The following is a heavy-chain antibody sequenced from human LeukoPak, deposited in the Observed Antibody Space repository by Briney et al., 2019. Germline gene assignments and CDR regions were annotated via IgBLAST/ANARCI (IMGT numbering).Heavy chain of an antibody. V-gene: IGHV3-23*01. CDR1: GFTFSSCA. CDR3: AKDHWSASTYALRAFDF. J-gene: IGHJ4*02. Sequence: TGGSLRLSCAASGFTFSSCAMTWVRQAPGKGLEWVSALSPGGDSTYYADSVKGRFTISRDNSKDTLYLQMNSLRAEDTAVYYCAKDHWSASTYALRAFDFWGQGTLVTVSS. CDR2: LSPGGDST. D-gene: IGHD2-2*01.